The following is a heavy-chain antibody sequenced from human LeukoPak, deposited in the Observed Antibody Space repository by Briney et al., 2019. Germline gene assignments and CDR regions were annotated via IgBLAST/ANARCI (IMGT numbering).Heavy chain of an antibody. J-gene: IGHJ4*02. Sequence: GGSLRLSCAASGFTFSSYAMSWVRQAPGKGLEWVSAISGSGGSTYYADSVKGRFTISRDNSKNTLYLQMNSLRAEDTAVYYCARVNRIGGVIVLDYWGQGTLVTVSS. CDR2: ISGSGGST. V-gene: IGHV3-23*01. D-gene: IGHD3-16*02. CDR1: GFTFSSYA. CDR3: ARVNRIGGVIVLDY.